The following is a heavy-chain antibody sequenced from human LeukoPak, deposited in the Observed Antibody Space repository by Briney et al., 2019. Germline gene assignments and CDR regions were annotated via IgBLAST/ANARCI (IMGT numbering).Heavy chain of an antibody. V-gene: IGHV4-34*01. Sequence: SETLSLTCAVYGGSFSGYYWSWIRQPPGKGLEWIGEINHSGSTNYNPSLESRVTISVDTSKNQFSLKLSSVTAADTAVYYCARGRYCSSTSCYLPAEYFQHWGQGTLVTVSS. CDR2: INHSGST. D-gene: IGHD2-2*01. CDR3: ARGRYCSSTSCYLPAEYFQH. CDR1: GGSFSGYY. J-gene: IGHJ1*01.